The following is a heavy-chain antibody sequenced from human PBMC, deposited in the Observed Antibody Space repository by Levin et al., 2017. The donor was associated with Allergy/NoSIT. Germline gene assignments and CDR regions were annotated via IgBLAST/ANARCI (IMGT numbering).Heavy chain of an antibody. CDR3: VKDRGADTAMVDFDY. V-gene: IGHV3-9*01. CDR1: GFTFDDFA. CDR2: ISWNRGTI. J-gene: IGHJ4*02. Sequence: AGGSLRLSCAASGFTFDDFAMHWVRQAPGKGLEWVSGISWNRGTIAYADSVKGRFTISRDNAVNFLYLQMNSLRAEDTALYYCVKDRGADTAMVDFDYWGQGTLVSVSS. D-gene: IGHD5-18*01.